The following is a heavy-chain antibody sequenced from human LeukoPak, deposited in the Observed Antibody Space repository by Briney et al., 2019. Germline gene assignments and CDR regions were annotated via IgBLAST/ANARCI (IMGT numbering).Heavy chain of an antibody. V-gene: IGHV1-2*02. CDR3: ARDVGAAAGPGYFDY. CDR2: INPNSGGT. CDR1: GYTFTGYY. J-gene: IGHJ4*02. Sequence: ASVKVSCKASGYTFTGYYMHWVRQAPGQGREWMGWINPNSGGTNYAQKFQGRVTMTRDTSISTAYMELSRLRSDDTAVYYCARDVGAAAGPGYFDYWGQGTLVTVSS. D-gene: IGHD6-13*01.